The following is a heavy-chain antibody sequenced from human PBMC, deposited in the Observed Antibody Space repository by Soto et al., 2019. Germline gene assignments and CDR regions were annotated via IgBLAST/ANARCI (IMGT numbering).Heavy chain of an antibody. D-gene: IGHD6-13*01. Sequence: ASVKVSCKASGYTFTSFYIQWVRQAPGQGPEWLGLINPSGGSSAYAQKFQGRVTMTTDTSTSTAYMELRSLRSDDTAVYYCARVLGYNSSWWRHTAFDIWGQGTMVTVSS. V-gene: IGHV1-46*01. CDR2: INPSGGSS. CDR1: GYTFTSFY. J-gene: IGHJ3*02. CDR3: ARVLGYNSSWWRHTAFDI.